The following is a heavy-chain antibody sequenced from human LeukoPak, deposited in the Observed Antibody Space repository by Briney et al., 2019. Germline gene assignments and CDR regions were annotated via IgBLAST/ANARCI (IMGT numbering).Heavy chain of an antibody. D-gene: IGHD3-10*01. J-gene: IGHJ4*02. CDR2: INPNTGGT. Sequence: ASVRVSCKASGYTFTGYYMHWVRQAPGQGLEWMGWINPNTGGTNYAQRFQGRVTMTRDTSISTAYLDLSRLTSDDTAVYYCTRDPSMVRGLFSIDFWGQGTLVTVSS. CDR3: TRDPSMVRGLFSIDF. V-gene: IGHV1-2*02. CDR1: GYTFTGYY.